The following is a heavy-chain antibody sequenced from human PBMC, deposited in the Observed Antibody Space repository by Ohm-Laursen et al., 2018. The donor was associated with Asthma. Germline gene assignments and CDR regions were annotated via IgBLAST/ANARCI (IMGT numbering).Heavy chain of an antibody. CDR1: GYKFSSYG. V-gene: IGHV1-18*04. CDR3: ARQLPTAWYTWFDP. D-gene: IGHD1-7*01. Sequence: ASVKVSCKAAGYKFSSYGISWVRQAPGQGLEWMGWISAYNGNTKYAQKFQGRVTMTTDTSTSTAYMELRSLRSDDTAMYYCARQLPTAWYTWFDPWGQGTLVTVSS. CDR2: ISAYNGNT. J-gene: IGHJ5*02.